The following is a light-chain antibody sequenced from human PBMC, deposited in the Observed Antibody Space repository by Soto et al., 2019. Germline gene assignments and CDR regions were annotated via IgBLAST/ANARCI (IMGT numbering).Light chain of an antibody. Sequence: DIQLTQSPSFLSASVGDRVTITCRASQDINTYLAWYQQTPGKAPKLLIYAASTLQSAVPPRFSGGGSGTEFTLTIRSLQPEDFATYYCQQLNSYPRTFGQGTKVEF. CDR2: AAS. J-gene: IGKJ1*01. V-gene: IGKV1-9*01. CDR1: QDINTY. CDR3: QQLNSYPRT.